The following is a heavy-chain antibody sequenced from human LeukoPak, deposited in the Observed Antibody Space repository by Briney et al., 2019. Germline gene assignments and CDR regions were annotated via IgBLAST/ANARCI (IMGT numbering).Heavy chain of an antibody. D-gene: IGHD2-15*01. J-gene: IGHJ6*03. Sequence: PSETLSLTCTVSGGSISSTTYYWGWIRQPPGKGLEWIGSIYYSGSTYYNPSLKSRVTISVDTSKNQFSLKLSSVTAADTAVYYCARGYCSGGSCYSYYYYNYMDVWGKGTTVTVSS. CDR2: IYYSGST. CDR3: ARGYCSGGSCYSYYYYNYMDV. CDR1: GGSISSTTYY. V-gene: IGHV4-39*07.